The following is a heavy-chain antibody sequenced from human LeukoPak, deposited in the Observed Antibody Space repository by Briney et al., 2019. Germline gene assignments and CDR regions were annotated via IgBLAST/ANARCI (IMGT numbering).Heavy chain of an antibody. V-gene: IGHV4-59*08. J-gene: IGHJ6*03. CDR2: IYYSGNT. Sequence: SETLSLTCTVSGGSISSYYWSWIRQPPGKGLEWIGYIYYSGNTNYNPPLKSRVTISVDTSKNQFSLKLSSVTAADTAVYYCARAKRLMVYEDYMDVWGKGTTVTVSS. CDR1: GGSISSYY. D-gene: IGHD2-8*01. CDR3: ARAKRLMVYEDYMDV.